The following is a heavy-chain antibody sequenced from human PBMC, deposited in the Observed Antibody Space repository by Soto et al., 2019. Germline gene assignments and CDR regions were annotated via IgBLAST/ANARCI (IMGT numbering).Heavy chain of an antibody. V-gene: IGHV4-39*01. Sequence: SETLSLTCPVSAGPISSTSYYWRCLRQPPSKPQEWIGSIYDRGSPYYNPSLKSRVHISVDTSKNQFSLKLSSVTAADTAVYYCASGRRITIFGVVIPPVYAYWGQGTLVTVSS. D-gene: IGHD3-3*01. J-gene: IGHJ4*02. CDR2: IYDRGSP. CDR3: ASGRRITIFGVVIPPVYAY. CDR1: AGPISSTSYY.